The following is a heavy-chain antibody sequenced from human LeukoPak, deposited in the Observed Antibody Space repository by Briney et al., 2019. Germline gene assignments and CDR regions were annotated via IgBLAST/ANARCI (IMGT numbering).Heavy chain of an antibody. CDR3: ATDHGSSGELH. CDR2: LNPSGST. D-gene: IGHD2-15*01. Sequence: PSETLSLTCSVSGGSISGWYCTWIRQPAGGGLEYIGNLNPSGSTNYNPSLKSRVTMSVDTSRNQFSLKLSAATAADTAIYYCATDHGSSGELHWGQGTLVTVSS. V-gene: IGHV4-4*07. J-gene: IGHJ4*02. CDR1: GGSISGWY.